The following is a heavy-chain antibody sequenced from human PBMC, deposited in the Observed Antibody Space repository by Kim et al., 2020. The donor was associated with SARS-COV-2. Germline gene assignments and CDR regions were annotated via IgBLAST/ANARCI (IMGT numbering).Heavy chain of an antibody. Sequence: GGSLRLSCAASGFTFSNAWMSWVRQAPGKGLEWVGRIKSKTDGGTTDYAAPVTGRFTISRDDSKNTLYLQMNSLKTEDPAVYYCTTENYDISVYIGVYYYCGMDVWGQGTTVTVSS. V-gene: IGHV3-15*01. J-gene: IGHJ6*02. CDR3: TTENYDISVYIGVYYYCGMDV. D-gene: IGHD3-22*01. CDR2: IKSKTDGGTT. CDR1: GFTFSNAW.